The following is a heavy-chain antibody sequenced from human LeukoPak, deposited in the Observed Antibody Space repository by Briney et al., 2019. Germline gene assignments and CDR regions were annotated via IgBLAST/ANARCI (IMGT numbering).Heavy chain of an antibody. Sequence: GGSLRLSCVASGFTITNYAIKWVRQAPGKGVEWVPAISGSGGSTYYADSVKGLFTISRDNYRNTLYLRMNSVRAEDTAVYYCAKDQDYYGSGTYYRPSFDCWGQGTLVTVPS. V-gene: IGHV3-23*01. CDR3: AKDQDYYGSGTYYRPSFDC. CDR1: GFTITNYA. J-gene: IGHJ4*02. CDR2: ISGSGGST. D-gene: IGHD3-10*01.